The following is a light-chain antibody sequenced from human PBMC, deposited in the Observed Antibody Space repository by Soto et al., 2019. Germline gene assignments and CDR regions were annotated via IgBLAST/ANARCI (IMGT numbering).Light chain of an antibody. Sequence: QSVLTQPASVSGSPGQSITISCTGTSSDVGGYNYVSWYQQHPDKAPKLMIYEVSNRPSGVSNRFSGSKSGNTASLTLSGLQSEDEGNYYCSSFTRGSTLVFGGGTKLTVL. J-gene: IGLJ3*02. V-gene: IGLV2-14*01. CDR2: EVS. CDR1: SSDVGGYNY. CDR3: SSFTRGSTLV.